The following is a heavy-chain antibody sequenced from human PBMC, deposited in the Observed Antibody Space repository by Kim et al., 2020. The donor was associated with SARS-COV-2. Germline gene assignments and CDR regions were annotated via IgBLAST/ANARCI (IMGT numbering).Heavy chain of an antibody. CDR3: ARLTPDFHYDVLTGFNGMDV. D-gene: IGHD3-9*01. J-gene: IGHJ6*02. CDR2: IYPADSHT. Sequence: GESLKISCKGFGYTFTNYWIAWVRQMPGKGLEWMGVIYPADSHTRYSPSLQGLVTISADKSITTAYLQWSSLKASDTAMYYCARLTPDFHYDVLTGFNGMDVWGQGTTVIVSS. CDR1: GYTFTNYW. V-gene: IGHV5-51*01.